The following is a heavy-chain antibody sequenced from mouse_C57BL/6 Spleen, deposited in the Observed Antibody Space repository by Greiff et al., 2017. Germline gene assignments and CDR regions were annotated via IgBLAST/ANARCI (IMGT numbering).Heavy chain of an antibody. D-gene: IGHD2-1*01. Sequence: VQLQQSGPELVKPGDSVKISCKASGYSFTGYFMNWVMQSHGKSLEWIGRINPYNGDTFYNQKFKGKATLTVDKSSSTAHMELRSLTSEDSAVYYGARDDRYGNSFDYWGQGTTLTVSS. J-gene: IGHJ2*01. CDR3: ARDDRYGNSFDY. V-gene: IGHV1-20*01. CDR1: GYSFTGYF. CDR2: INPYNGDT.